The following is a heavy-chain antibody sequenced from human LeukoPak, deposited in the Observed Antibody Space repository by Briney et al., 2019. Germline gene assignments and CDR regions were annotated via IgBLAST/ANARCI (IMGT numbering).Heavy chain of an antibody. D-gene: IGHD5-18*01. J-gene: IGHJ4*02. CDR2: ISYDGSNK. V-gene: IGHV3-30*04. CDR3: AKDRGYSYGQSFDC. CDR1: GFTFSSYA. Sequence: GRSLRLSCAASGFTFSSYAMHWVRQAPGKGLEWVAVISYDGSNKYYADSVKGRFTISRDNSKNTLYLQMNSLRGEDTALYYCAKDRGYSYGQSFDCWGQGTPVTVSS.